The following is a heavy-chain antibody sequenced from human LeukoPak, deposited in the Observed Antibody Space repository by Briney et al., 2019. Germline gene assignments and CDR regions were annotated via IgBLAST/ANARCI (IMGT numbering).Heavy chain of an antibody. Sequence: AGGSLRLSCAASGSTFEKYVMNWVRQAPGKGLEWLATIYGSGVSISYADSVKGRFTISRDNSNNTLYLQMNSLRAEDTAMYFCAKDLGWELPAAAYWGQGILVTVSS. CDR1: GSTFEKYV. V-gene: IGHV3-23*01. CDR2: IYGSGVSI. D-gene: IGHD1-26*01. CDR3: AKDLGWELPAAAY. J-gene: IGHJ4*02.